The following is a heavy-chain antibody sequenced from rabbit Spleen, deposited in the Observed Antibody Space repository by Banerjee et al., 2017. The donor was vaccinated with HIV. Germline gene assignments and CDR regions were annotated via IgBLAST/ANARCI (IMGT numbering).Heavy chain of an antibody. D-gene: IGHD1-1*01. CDR3: ARDTSSSFSSYGMDL. CDR1: GFSFSNKAV. V-gene: IGHV1S45*01. J-gene: IGHJ6*01. Sequence: QEQLVESGGGLVKPGASLTLTCKASGFSFSNKAVMCWVRQAPGKGLEWIACINAVTGKAVYASWAKGRFTFSKTSSTTVTLQMTRLTAADTATYFCARDTSSSFSSYGMDLWGQGTLVTV. CDR2: INAVTGKA.